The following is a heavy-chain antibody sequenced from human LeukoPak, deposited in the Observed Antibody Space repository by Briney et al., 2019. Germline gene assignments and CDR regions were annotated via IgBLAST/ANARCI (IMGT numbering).Heavy chain of an antibody. CDR1: GGSISSRTYY. CDR2: IYYTGST. J-gene: IGHJ3*02. V-gene: IGHV4-39*07. D-gene: IGHD2/OR15-2a*01. CDR3: ARDWTTWGAFDI. Sequence: VTLSLTCTVSGGSISSRTYYWGWIRQPPGKGLEWIGSIYYTGSTFYNPSLKSRVTISVDTCKNQFSMKLSSVTAADAAVYFCARDWTTWGAFDIWGQGTMVTVSS.